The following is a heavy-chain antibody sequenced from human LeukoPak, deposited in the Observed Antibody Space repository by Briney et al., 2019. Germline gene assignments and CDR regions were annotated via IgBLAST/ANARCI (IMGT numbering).Heavy chain of an antibody. CDR2: IYNSGST. V-gene: IGHV4-59*01. CDR3: ARVRAFTTPPILTFDY. D-gene: IGHD3-9*01. J-gene: IGHJ4*02. Sequence: PSETLSLTCTVSGDSIKSYYWSWIRQPPGKGLEWIGYIYNSGSTNYNPSLKSRVTLSVDTSKNQFSLKLSSVTAADTAMYYCARVRAFTTPPILTFDYWGQGTLVTVSS. CDR1: GDSIKSYY.